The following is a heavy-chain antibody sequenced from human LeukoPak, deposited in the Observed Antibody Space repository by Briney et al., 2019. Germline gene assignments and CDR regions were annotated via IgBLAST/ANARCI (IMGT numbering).Heavy chain of an antibody. CDR3: ARVPAYSSSWPDLDY. Sequence: EASVKVSCKASGGTFSSYAISWVRQAPGQGLEWMGRIIPILGIANYAQKFQGRVTITADKSTSTAYMELSSLRSEDTAVYYCARVPAYSSSWPDLDYWGQGTLVTVSS. D-gene: IGHD6-13*01. J-gene: IGHJ4*02. V-gene: IGHV1-69*04. CDR2: IIPILGIA. CDR1: GGTFSSYA.